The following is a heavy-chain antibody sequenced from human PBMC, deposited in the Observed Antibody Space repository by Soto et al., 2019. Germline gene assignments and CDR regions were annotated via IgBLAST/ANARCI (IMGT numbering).Heavy chain of an antibody. CDR2: ISYDGSNK. D-gene: IGHD3-9*01. Sequence: AGSLCLSCAASGLSFSNYGMHWVRQAPAKGLEWVAVISYDGSNKYYADSVKGRFTISRDNSKNTLYLLMKRLIAEDTAVYYCAKAPNFDWLSHFDYWGQGTMVTVSS. CDR1: GLSFSNYG. V-gene: IGHV3-30*18. J-gene: IGHJ4*02. CDR3: AKAPNFDWLSHFDY.